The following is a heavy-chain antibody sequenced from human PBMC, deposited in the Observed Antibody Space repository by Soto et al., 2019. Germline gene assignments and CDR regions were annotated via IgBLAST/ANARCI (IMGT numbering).Heavy chain of an antibody. V-gene: IGHV4-39*01. CDR3: ARVIKAVAGDY. CDR2: IYYSGST. J-gene: IGHJ4*02. CDR1: GGSISSSSYY. D-gene: IGHD6-19*01. Sequence: QLQLQESGPGLVKPSETLSLTCTVSGGSISSSSYYWGWIRQPPGKGLEWIASIYYSGSTYYNPSLKSRATISVDTSKNQFSLTLSSVTAADPAVYYYARVIKAVAGDYWGQGTLVTVSS.